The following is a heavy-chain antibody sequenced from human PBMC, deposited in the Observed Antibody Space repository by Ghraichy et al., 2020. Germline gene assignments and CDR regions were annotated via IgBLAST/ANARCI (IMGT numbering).Heavy chain of an antibody. CDR3: AKERPTRFWSGYYYGMDV. V-gene: IGHV3-43*01. CDR1: GFTFDDYT. D-gene: IGHD3-3*01. J-gene: IGHJ6*02. Sequence: GGSLRLSCAASGFTFDDYTMHWVRQAPGKGLEWVSLISWDGGSTYYADSVKGRFTISRDNSKNSLYLQMNSLRTEDTALYYCAKERPTRFWSGYYYGMDVWGQGTTVTVSS. CDR2: ISWDGGST.